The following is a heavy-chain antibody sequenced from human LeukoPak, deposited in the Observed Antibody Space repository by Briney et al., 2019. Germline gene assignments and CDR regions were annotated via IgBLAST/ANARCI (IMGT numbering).Heavy chain of an antibody. CDR3: ARSLELAGTTFDP. Sequence: GGSVKVSCKASGYTFTSYDINWVRQATGQGLEWMGWMNPNSGNTGYAQKFQGRVTMTRNTSISTAYMELSSLRSEDTAVYYCARSLELAGTTFDPWGQGTLVTVSS. D-gene: IGHD1-7*01. CDR1: GYTFTSYD. CDR2: MNPNSGNT. J-gene: IGHJ5*02. V-gene: IGHV1-8*01.